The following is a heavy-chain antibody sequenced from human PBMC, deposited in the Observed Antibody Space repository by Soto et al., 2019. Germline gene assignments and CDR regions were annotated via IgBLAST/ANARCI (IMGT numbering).Heavy chain of an antibody. CDR1: GFTFSSYD. D-gene: IGHD3-3*01. CDR3: TKDQSRNLNHGDYYYYGMDL. CDR2: ISVGGHT. V-gene: IGHV3-13*01. J-gene: IGHJ6*02. Sequence: PGGSLRLSCSASGFTFSSYDMHWVRQVAGKGLEWVSAISVGGHTFYADSLEGRFTISRDNAKNSLYLQMNSLRAEDTAVYYCTKDQSRNLNHGDYYYYGMDLWDQGTTVTVSS.